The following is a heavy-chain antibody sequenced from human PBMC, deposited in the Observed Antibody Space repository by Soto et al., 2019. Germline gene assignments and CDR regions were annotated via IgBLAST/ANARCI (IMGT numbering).Heavy chain of an antibody. J-gene: IGHJ5*01. V-gene: IGHV4-39*01. Sequence: SEPLSLTCTVSGGSVSSSIYHWGWIRPPPRKGLEWIGSIYYSGSTYYNPSPKRRVTISLDTSKNQSSLRLNSVTAADAALYYCAAGDYSGSGTYYNGWFGSWGQGTLVTVSS. D-gene: IGHD3-10*01. CDR1: GGSVSSSIYH. CDR3: AAGDYSGSGTYYNGWFGS. CDR2: IYYSGST.